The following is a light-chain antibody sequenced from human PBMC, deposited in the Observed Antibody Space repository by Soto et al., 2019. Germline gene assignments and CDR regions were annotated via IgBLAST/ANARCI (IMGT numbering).Light chain of an antibody. Sequence: QSALTQPASVSGSPGQSITISCTGISSDVGGYNYVSWYQQHPGKAPKLMIYEVSNLPSGVSNRFSGSKSGNTASLTISGLQAEDEADYYCSSYTSSSTRVFGGGTKLTVL. J-gene: IGLJ3*02. CDR2: EVS. CDR3: SSYTSSSTRV. CDR1: SSDVGGYNY. V-gene: IGLV2-14*01.